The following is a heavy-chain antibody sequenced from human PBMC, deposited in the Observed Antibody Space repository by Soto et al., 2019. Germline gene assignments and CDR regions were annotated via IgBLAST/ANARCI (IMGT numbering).Heavy chain of an antibody. V-gene: IGHV3-30-3*01. J-gene: IGHJ4*02. CDR2: ISYDGSNK. Sequence: PVGSLRLSCAASGFTFSSYAMHWVRQAPGKGLEWVAVISYDGSNKYYADSVKGRFTISRDNSKNTLYLQMNSLRAEETAVYYCARITFGGVTAPLDYWGQGTLVTVTS. D-gene: IGHD3-16*01. CDR3: ARITFGGVTAPLDY. CDR1: GFTFSSYA.